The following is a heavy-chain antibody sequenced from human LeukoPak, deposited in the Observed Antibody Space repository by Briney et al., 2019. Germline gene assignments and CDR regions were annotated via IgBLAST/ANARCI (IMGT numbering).Heavy chain of an antibody. D-gene: IGHD2/OR15-2a*01. Sequence: SETLSLTCAVYGGSFSGYYWSWIRQPPGKGLEWIGEINHSGSTNYNPSLKSRVTISVDTSKNQFSLKLSSVTAADMAVYYCARQANSLYYYYGMDVWGQGTTVTVSS. J-gene: IGHJ6*02. V-gene: IGHV4-34*01. CDR1: GGSFSGYY. CDR2: INHSGST. CDR3: ARQANSLYYYYGMDV.